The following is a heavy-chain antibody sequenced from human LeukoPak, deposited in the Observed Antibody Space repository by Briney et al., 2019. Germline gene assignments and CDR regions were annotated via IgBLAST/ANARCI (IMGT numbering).Heavy chain of an antibody. CDR1: GFTFNTYA. J-gene: IGHJ3*02. V-gene: IGHV3-23*01. Sequence: GGSLRLSCAASGFTFNTYAINWVRQAPGRGLEWVSAISGSGAYTYYADSVKGRITTSRDNSKNTLYLQMNSLRAEDTAVYYCAKSAGGSGHTTGAFDMWGQGTMVTVSS. D-gene: IGHD6-19*01. CDR2: ISGSGAYT. CDR3: AKSAGGSGHTTGAFDM.